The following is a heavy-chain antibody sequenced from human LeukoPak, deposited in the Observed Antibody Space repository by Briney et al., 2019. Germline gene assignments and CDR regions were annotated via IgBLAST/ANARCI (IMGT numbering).Heavy chain of an antibody. CDR2: IKQDGSEK. J-gene: IGHJ5*02. Sequence: GGSLRLSCAASGFTFSSYWMSWVRQAPGKGLEWVANIKQDGSEKYYVDSVKGRFTISRDNAKNSLYLQMNSLRAEDTAVYYCAREREGYSSSWYPHNWFDPWGQGTLVTVSS. V-gene: IGHV3-7*01. D-gene: IGHD6-13*01. CDR3: AREREGYSSSWYPHNWFDP. CDR1: GFTFSSYW.